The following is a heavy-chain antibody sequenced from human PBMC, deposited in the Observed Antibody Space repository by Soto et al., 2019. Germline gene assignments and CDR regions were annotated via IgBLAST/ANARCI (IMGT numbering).Heavy chain of an antibody. CDR2: ITIRTGNT. CDR1: GFTLRGCN. J-gene: IGHJ4*01. Sequence: PGGYLRLSCEASGFTLRGCNMNWVRQAPGKGLEWLAYITIRTGNTVYADSVRGRFTISADNAENSVFLQMNSLRDEDTAVYFCVRDRDIYRDMVHADLWGEGT. CDR3: VRDRDIYRDMVHADL. D-gene: IGHD5-18*01. V-gene: IGHV3-48*02.